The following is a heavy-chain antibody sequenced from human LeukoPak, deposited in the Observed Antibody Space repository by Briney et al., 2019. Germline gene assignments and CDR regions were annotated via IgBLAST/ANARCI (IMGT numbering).Heavy chain of an antibody. D-gene: IGHD2-15*01. V-gene: IGHV3-15*01. J-gene: IGHJ6*03. Sequence: GGSLRLSCAASGFIFSNAWMSWVRQAPGKGLEWVGRIKSKTDGGTTDYAAPVKGRFTISRDNSKNTLYLQMNSLRAEDTAIYYCAKNGDRGAYCSGGSCYPYYYYNMDVWGKGTTVTISS. CDR3: AKNGDRGAYCSGGSCYPYYYYNMDV. CDR1: GFIFSNAW. CDR2: IKSKTDGGTT.